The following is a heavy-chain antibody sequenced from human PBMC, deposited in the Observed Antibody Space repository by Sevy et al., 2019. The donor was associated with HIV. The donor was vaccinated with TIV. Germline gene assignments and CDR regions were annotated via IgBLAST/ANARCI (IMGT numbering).Heavy chain of an antibody. CDR1: GGSISSGDYY. J-gene: IGHJ4*02. Sequence: SETLSLTCTVSGGSISSGDYYWSWIRQPPGKGLEWIGYIYYSGSTYYNPSLKSRVTISVDTSKNQFSLKLSSVTAADTAVYYCARGVVITKLLDYWGQGTLVTVSS. D-gene: IGHD3-22*01. CDR3: ARGVVITKLLDY. V-gene: IGHV4-30-4*02. CDR2: IYYSGST.